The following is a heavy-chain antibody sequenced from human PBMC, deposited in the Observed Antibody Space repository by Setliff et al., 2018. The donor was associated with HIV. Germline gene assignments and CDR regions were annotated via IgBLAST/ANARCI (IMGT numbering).Heavy chain of an antibody. D-gene: IGHD6-19*01. J-gene: IGHJ4*02. CDR1: GFIFNNYA. Sequence: PGGSLRLSCAASGFIFNNYAMSWVRQAPEKGLEWVSVISGSGGSTYVADSVKGRFTISRDNSENTLYLQMNSLRADDTAVYYCTKKGPKGQWLVDLYFDSWGQGTLVTVSS. V-gene: IGHV3-23*01. CDR2: ISGSGGST. CDR3: TKKGPKGQWLVDLYFDS.